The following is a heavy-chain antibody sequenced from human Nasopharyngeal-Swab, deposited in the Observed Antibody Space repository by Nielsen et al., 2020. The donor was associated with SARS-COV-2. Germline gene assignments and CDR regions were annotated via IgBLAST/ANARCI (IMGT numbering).Heavy chain of an antibody. Sequence: WIRQPPGKGLEWVAVISYDGSNKYYADSVKGRFTFSRDNSKNTLYLQMNSLRAEDTAVYYCAKGGYSGYDPLGMDVWGQGTTVTVSS. V-gene: IGHV3-30*18. CDR3: AKGGYSGYDPLGMDV. D-gene: IGHD5-12*01. J-gene: IGHJ6*02. CDR2: ISYDGSNK.